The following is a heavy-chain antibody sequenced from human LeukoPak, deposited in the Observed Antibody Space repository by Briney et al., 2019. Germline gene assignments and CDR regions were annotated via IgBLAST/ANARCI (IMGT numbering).Heavy chain of an antibody. J-gene: IGHJ4*02. D-gene: IGHD6-13*01. V-gene: IGHV3-11*01. Sequence: GGSLRLSCAASGFTFSDFYMSWIRQAPGKGLEWVSYIRSSGNTIYYADSVKGRFTISRDNAKNSLYLQMNSLRAEDTAVYYCARISSSWFPDYWGRGTLVTVSS. CDR3: ARISSSWFPDY. CDR2: IRSSGNTI. CDR1: GFTFSDFY.